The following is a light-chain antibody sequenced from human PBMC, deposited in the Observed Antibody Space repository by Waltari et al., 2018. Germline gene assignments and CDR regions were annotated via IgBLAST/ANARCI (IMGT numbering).Light chain of an antibody. V-gene: IGKV1-33*01. CDR3: QQYDNLPLT. CDR2: DAS. Sequence: DIQMTQSPSSLSASVGDRVTITCQASKDISNYLNWYQQKPGKAPKLLIYDASNLETGVPSRFSGSGSGTDFTFTITSLQPEDIATYYCQQYDNLPLTFGGGTKVEI. J-gene: IGKJ4*01. CDR1: KDISNY.